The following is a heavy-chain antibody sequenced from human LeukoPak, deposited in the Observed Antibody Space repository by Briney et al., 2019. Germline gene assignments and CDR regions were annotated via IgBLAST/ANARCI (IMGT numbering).Heavy chain of an antibody. J-gene: IGHJ5*02. V-gene: IGHV5-51*01. CDR2: IYPGDSDT. CDR1: GYSFTSYW. CDR3: ARRSHYYGSGSFPYNWFDP. D-gene: IGHD3-10*01. Sequence: GESLKISCKGSGYSFTSYWIGWVRQMPGKGLEWMGIIYPGDSDTRYSPSFQGQVTISADKSISTAYLQWSSLKASDTAMYYCARRSHYYGSGSFPYNWFDPWGQGTLVTVSS.